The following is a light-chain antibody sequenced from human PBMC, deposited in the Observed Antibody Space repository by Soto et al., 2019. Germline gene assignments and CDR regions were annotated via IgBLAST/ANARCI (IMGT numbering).Light chain of an antibody. CDR2: AAS. CDR1: QGISSD. V-gene: IGKV1-9*01. CDR3: QQFNSYPRT. J-gene: IGKJ3*01. Sequence: IQLTQSPSSLSASVGDRVTITCRASQGISSDLAWYQQKRGKAPKLLIYAASTLQSGVPSRFSGSGSGTDFTLTISSLQPGDFATYFCQQFNSYPRTFSPGTKVDIK.